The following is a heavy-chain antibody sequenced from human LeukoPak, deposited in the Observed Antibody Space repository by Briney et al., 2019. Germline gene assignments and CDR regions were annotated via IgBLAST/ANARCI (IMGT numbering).Heavy chain of an antibody. CDR3: ARLVRGDGEQRRATRNYYYYYMDV. Sequence: SETLSLTCTVSGGSISSSSYYWGWIRQPPGKGLEWIGSIYYSGSTYYNPSLKSRVTISVDTSKNQFSLKLRSVTAADTAVYYCARLVRGDGEQRRATRNYYYYYMDVWGKGTTVTVSS. CDR2: IYYSGST. D-gene: IGHD1/OR15-1a*01. J-gene: IGHJ6*03. CDR1: GGSISSSSYY. V-gene: IGHV4-39*01.